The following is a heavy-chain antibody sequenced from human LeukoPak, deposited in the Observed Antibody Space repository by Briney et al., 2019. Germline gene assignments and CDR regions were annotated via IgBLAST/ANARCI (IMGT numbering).Heavy chain of an antibody. V-gene: IGHV1-46*01. CDR3: ARGGYYYDSSGFGDAFDI. Sequence: GASVKVSCKASGYTFTSYYMHWVRQAPGQGLEWMGIINPSGGSTSYAQKFQGRVTMTRDTSTSTVYMELSSLRSEDTAVYYCARGGYYYDSSGFGDAFDIWGQGTMVTVSS. J-gene: IGHJ3*02. CDR2: INPSGGST. D-gene: IGHD3-22*01. CDR1: GYTFTSYY.